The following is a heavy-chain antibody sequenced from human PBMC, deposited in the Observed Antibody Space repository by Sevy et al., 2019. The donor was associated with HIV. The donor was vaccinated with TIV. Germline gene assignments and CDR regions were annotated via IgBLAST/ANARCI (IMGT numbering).Heavy chain of an antibody. J-gene: IGHJ6*03. Sequence: GGSLRLSCAASGFTFSSYAMHWVRQAPGKGLEWVAVISYDGSNKYYADSVKGRFTISRDNSKNTLYLQMNSLRAEDTAVYYCARDRKGYYMDVWGKGTTVTVSS. CDR3: ARDRKGYYMDV. CDR1: GFTFSSYA. CDR2: ISYDGSNK. V-gene: IGHV3-30-3*01.